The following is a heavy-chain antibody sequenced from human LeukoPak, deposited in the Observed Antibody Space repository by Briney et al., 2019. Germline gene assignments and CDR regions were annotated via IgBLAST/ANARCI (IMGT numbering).Heavy chain of an antibody. V-gene: IGHV4-39*01. CDR2: IYYSGST. Sequence: PSETLSLTCTVSGGSISSSSYYWGWIRQPPGKGLEWIGSIYYSGSTYYNPSLKSRVTISVDTSKNQFSLKLSSVTAADTAVYYCAKTSRDWNDVMGHWYFDLWGRGTLVTVSS. CDR1: GGSISSSSYY. J-gene: IGHJ2*01. CDR3: AKTSRDWNDVMGHWYFDL. D-gene: IGHD1-1*01.